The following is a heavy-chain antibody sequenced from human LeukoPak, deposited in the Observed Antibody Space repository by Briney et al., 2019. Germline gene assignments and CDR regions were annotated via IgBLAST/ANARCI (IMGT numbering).Heavy chain of an antibody. CDR1: TFTFSSYA. Sequence: QAGGSLRLSCAASTFTFSSYAMHWVRQGPGKGLEWVTVISNDGSNKYYADSVKGRFTISRDNSKNTLDLQMNSLRAEDTAVYYCARGPSARFFGVAKGAFDIWGQGTMVTVSS. CDR3: ARGPSARFFGVAKGAFDI. D-gene: IGHD3-3*01. V-gene: IGHV3-30*04. J-gene: IGHJ3*02. CDR2: ISNDGSNK.